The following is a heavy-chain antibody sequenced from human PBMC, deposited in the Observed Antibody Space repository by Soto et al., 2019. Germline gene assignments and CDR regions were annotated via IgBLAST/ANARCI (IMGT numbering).Heavy chain of an antibody. CDR2: IIPIFGTA. CDR3: AREGSTTPKSSYYYYGMDV. D-gene: IGHD4-4*01. J-gene: IGHJ6*02. CDR1: GGTFSSYA. Sequence: ASVKVSCKASGGTFSSYAISWVRQAPGQGLEWMGGIIPIFGTANYAQKFQGRVTITADESTSTAYMELSSLRSEDTAVYYCAREGSTTPKSSYYYYGMDVWGQGTTVTVSS. V-gene: IGHV1-69*13.